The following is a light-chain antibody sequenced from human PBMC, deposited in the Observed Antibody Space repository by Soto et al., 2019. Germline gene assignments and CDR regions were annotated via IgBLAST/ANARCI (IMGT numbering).Light chain of an antibody. Sequence: QSALTQPASVSGSPGQSITISCTGTSSDIGGYNYVSWYQQHPGKAPKLMIYDVSDRPSGVSNRFSGSKSGNTASLTISGLQAEDEADYYCSSYTTNNILVFGGGTQLTVL. J-gene: IGLJ2*01. CDR3: SSYTTNNILV. CDR2: DVS. V-gene: IGLV2-14*03. CDR1: SSDIGGYNY.